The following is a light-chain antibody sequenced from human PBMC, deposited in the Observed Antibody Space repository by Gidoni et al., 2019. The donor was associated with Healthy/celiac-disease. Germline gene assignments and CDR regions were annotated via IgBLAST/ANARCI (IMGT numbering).Light chain of an antibody. Sequence: EIVLTQSPGTLSLSPGDRATLPCRASQSINNNYLAWYQQKPGQAPRLLIYGASSRAAGIPDSFSGSGSGTDFTLTVARLEPEDFAVYYCQQYDSSPWTFGQGTKVEIK. J-gene: IGKJ1*01. CDR3: QQYDSSPWT. CDR2: GAS. CDR1: QSINNNY. V-gene: IGKV3-20*01.